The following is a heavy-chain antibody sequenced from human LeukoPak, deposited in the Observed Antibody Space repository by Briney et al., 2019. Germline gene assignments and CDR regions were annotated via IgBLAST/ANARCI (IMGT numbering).Heavy chain of an antibody. CDR1: GGSISSYY. CDR3: AISVYGSGSYSDY. J-gene: IGHJ4*02. CDR2: IYYSWST. Sequence: PSETLSLTCTVSGGSISSYYWSWIRQPPGKGLEWIAYIYYSWSTNYNPSLKSPVTISVDTSKNQFSLKLSSVTAADTAVYYCAISVYGSGSYSDYWGQGTLVTVSS. V-gene: IGHV4-59*08. D-gene: IGHD3-10*01.